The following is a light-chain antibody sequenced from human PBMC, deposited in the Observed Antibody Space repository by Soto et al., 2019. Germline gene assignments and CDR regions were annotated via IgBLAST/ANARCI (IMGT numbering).Light chain of an antibody. Sequence: MVLTQSPATLSVSPGERVTLSCRASESVDINLAWYQQKPGQAPRLLIYDASSRATGIPDRFSGSGSGTDFTLTISRLEPEDFAVFFCQQYGNSPRTFGQGTKVDIK. J-gene: IGKJ1*01. CDR2: DAS. V-gene: IGKV3-20*01. CDR3: QQYGNSPRT. CDR1: ESVDIN.